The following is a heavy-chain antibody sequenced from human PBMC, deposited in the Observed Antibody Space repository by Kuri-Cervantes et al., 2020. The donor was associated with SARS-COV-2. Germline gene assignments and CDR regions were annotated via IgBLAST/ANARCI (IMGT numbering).Heavy chain of an antibody. CDR1: GGTFSSYA. J-gene: IGHJ4*02. CDR2: IIPTFGTA. CDR3: ATAPKEWLFFDY. D-gene: IGHD3-3*01. Sequence: SVKVSCKASGGTFSSYAISWVRQAPGQGLEWMGGIIPTFGTANYAQKFQGRVTITTDESTSTAYMELSSLRSEDTAVYYCATAPKEWLFFDYWGQGTLVTVSS. V-gene: IGHV1-69*05.